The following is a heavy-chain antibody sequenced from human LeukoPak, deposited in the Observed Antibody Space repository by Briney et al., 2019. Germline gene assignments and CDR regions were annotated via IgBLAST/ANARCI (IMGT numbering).Heavy chain of an antibody. CDR3: ARGRFCERYSSGWCPTDYYYYYMDV. D-gene: IGHD6-19*01. CDR2: MNPNSGNT. J-gene: IGHJ6*03. CDR1: GYTFTSYD. V-gene: IGHV1-8*01. Sequence: ASVKVSCKASGYTFTSYDINWVRQATGQGLEWMGWMNPNSGNTGYAQKFQGRVTMTRNASISTAYMELSSLRSEDTAVYYCARGRFCERYSSGWCPTDYYYYYMDVWGKGTTVTISS.